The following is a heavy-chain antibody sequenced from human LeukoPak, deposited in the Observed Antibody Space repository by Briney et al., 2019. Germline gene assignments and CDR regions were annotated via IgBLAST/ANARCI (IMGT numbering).Heavy chain of an antibody. CDR1: GFTVSINY. CDR2: IYSGRSA. CDR3: ARDLGSSGSYFDY. Sequence: GGSLRLSCAVSGFTVSINYMSWVRQARGKGLVWVSVIYSGRSAYYTDSVKGLFTFSRDNSKNTLYLQMNRLRREDTALYYCARDLGSSGSYFDYWGQGTLVTVSS. J-gene: IGHJ4*02. D-gene: IGHD6-19*01. V-gene: IGHV3-66*02.